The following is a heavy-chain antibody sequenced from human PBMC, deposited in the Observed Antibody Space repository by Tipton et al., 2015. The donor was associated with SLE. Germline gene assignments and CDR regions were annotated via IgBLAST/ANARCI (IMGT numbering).Heavy chain of an antibody. Sequence: QLVQSGGGVVQPGRSLRLSCAASGFTFSSYAMHWVRQAPGKGLEWVAVISYDGSNKYYADSVKGRFTISRDNSKNTLYLQMNSLRAEDTAVYYCARDQSRWLLPGGAFDIWGQGTMVTVSS. D-gene: IGHD3-22*01. J-gene: IGHJ3*02. CDR1: GFTFSSYA. CDR2: ISYDGSNK. V-gene: IGHV3-30-3*01. CDR3: ARDQSRWLLPGGAFDI.